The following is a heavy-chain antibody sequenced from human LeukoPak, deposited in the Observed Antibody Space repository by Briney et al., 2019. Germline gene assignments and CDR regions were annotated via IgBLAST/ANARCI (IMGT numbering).Heavy chain of an antibody. J-gene: IGHJ4*02. D-gene: IGHD4-17*01. Sequence: GSLRLSCAASGFIFSNYAMSWVRQAPGEGLEWVSSVVGSGDTTHYADSVKGRFTISRDNSKNTLYLQMNSLRAEDTAIYYCAKFGFWIRGDYDFNYWGQGTLVTVSS. CDR3: AKFGFWIRGDYDFNY. CDR1: GFIFSNYA. V-gene: IGHV3-23*01. CDR2: VVGSGDTT.